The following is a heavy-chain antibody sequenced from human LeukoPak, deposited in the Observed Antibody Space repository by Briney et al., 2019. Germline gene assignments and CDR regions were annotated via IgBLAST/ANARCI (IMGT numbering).Heavy chain of an antibody. V-gene: IGHV4-61*05. J-gene: IGHJ5*02. D-gene: IGHD3-10*01. CDR2: IYYSGST. CDR1: GGSISSSSYY. Sequence: PSETLSLTCTVSGGSISSSSYYWGWIRQPPGKGLEWIGYIYYSGSTNYNPSLKSRVTISVDTSKNQFSLKLSSVTAADTAVYYCARGRPRGWFDPWGQGTLVTVSS. CDR3: ARGRPRGWFDP.